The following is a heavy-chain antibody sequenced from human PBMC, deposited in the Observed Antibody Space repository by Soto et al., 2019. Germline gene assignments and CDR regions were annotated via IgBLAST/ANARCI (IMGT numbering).Heavy chain of an antibody. Sequence: PGGSLRLSCAASGFTFSSYGMHWVRQAPGKGLEWVAVIWYDGSNKYYTDSVKGRFTISRDNSKNTLYLQMNSLRAEDTAVYYCARPTAPGTEGYCSSTSCYYYGMDVWGQGTTVTVSS. CDR1: GFTFSSYG. CDR2: IWYDGSNK. D-gene: IGHD2-2*01. CDR3: ARPTAPGTEGYCSSTSCYYYGMDV. J-gene: IGHJ6*02. V-gene: IGHV3-33*01.